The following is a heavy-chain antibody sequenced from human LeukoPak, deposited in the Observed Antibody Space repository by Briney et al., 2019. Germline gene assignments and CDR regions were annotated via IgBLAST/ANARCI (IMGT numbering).Heavy chain of an antibody. CDR3: ARGRTNYFDY. CDR2: MNPNSGNT. V-gene: IGHV1-8*01. J-gene: IGHJ4*02. Sequence: GASVKVSCKTSGYTFTSYDINGVRQASGQGPEWMGGMNPNSGNTVYAQKFQGRVTMTRDTSISTSYMELSSLRSDDTAVYYCARGRTNYFDYWGQGTPVTVSS. CDR1: GYTFTSYD.